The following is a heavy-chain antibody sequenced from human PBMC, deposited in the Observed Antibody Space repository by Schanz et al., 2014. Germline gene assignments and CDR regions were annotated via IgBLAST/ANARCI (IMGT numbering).Heavy chain of an antibody. J-gene: IGHJ6*03. CDR1: GYTFTSYG. Sequence: QVQLVQSWAEVKGPGASVKVSCKASGYTFTSYGISWVRQAPGQGLEWMGWISPYNGNTNYAQKFQGRVTMTRNTSISTAYMELSSLRSEDTAVYYCARLGTGMAVAGSVIDSYYYYMDVWGEGTTVTVSS. V-gene: IGHV1-18*01. CDR3: ARLGTGMAVAGSVIDSYYYYMDV. CDR2: ISPYNGNT. D-gene: IGHD6-19*01.